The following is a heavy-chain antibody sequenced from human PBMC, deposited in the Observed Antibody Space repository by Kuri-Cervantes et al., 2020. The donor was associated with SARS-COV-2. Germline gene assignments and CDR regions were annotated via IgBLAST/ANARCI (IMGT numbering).Heavy chain of an antibody. D-gene: IGHD2-2*01. CDR2: IKKDGSEG. V-gene: IGHV3-7*01. CDR3: ARGPPEYQLLNTAFDI. CDR1: GLTFSNYW. J-gene: IGHJ3*02. Sequence: GGSLRLSCAASGLTFSNYWMRWVRQAPGKGPEWVASIKKDGSEGYYVDSVKGRFTISRDNSKNTLYLQMNSLRAEDTAVYYCARGPPEYQLLNTAFDIWGQGTMVTVSS.